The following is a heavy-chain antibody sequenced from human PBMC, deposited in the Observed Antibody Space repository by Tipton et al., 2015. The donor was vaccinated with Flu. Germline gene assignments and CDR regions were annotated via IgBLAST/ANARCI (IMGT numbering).Heavy chain of an antibody. J-gene: IGHJ5*02. D-gene: IGHD4-11*01. CDR2: ICPGSP. CDR3: ARRDFSNYVSEPKSCFDP. CDR1: GASVGSPYC. Sequence: TLSLTCSVSGASVGSPYCWGWVRQPPGKGLEWIGNICPGSPYYNPFLRSRVTISVARAKAQFSLRLTSVTAADTAVYFCARRDFSNYVSEPKSCFDPWGQGILVTVSS. V-gene: IGHV4-38-2*01.